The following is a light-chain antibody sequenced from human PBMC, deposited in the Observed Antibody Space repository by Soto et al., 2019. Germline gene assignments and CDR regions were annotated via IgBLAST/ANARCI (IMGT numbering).Light chain of an antibody. CDR1: ISNVGAGYD. CDR3: QSYDSSLRGV. J-gene: IGLJ2*01. Sequence: QSVLTQPPSVSGAPGQRVTISCTGSISNVGAGYDVNWYQQLPGTAPKLLIYANINRPSGVPDRFSGSKSGTSASLAITGLQAEDEADYYCQSYDSSLRGVFGGGTKVTVL. V-gene: IGLV1-40*01. CDR2: ANI.